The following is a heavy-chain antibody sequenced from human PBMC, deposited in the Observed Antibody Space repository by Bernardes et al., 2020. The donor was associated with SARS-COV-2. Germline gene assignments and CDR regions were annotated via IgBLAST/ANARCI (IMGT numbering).Heavy chain of an antibody. CDR2: IKRKSEGGTT. V-gene: IGHV3-15*01. CDR1: GFTFSNAW. J-gene: IGHJ4*02. Sequence: GGSLRLSCAASGFTFSNAWMSWVRQAPGKGLEWVGLIKRKSEGGTTDYAAPVKGRFTISRDDSKNTVYLQMNSLKTEDTAVYYCTTDQMDYWGQGTLVTVSS. CDR3: TTDQMDY.